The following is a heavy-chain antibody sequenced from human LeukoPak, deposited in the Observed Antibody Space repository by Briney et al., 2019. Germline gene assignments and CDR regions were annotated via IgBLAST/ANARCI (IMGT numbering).Heavy chain of an antibody. D-gene: IGHD5-18*01. CDR2: VYHTGTS. CDR1: GDSITGYY. CDR3: ARALDTWSALDY. V-gene: IGHV4-59*01. Sequence: PSETLSLTCTVSGDSITGYYWTWVRQPPGKGLEWIGYVYHTGTSNYNPSIRSRITMSVDTSKNQYSMKLTSVTAADTAVYFCARALDTWSALDYWGLGTPVTVSS. J-gene: IGHJ4*02.